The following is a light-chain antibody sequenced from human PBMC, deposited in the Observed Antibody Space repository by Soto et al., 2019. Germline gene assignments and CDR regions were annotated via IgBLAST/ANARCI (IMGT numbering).Light chain of an antibody. V-gene: IGKV1-33*01. CDR3: QQFDDVPYS. J-gene: IGKJ2*03. CDR2: DAS. CDR1: QDITNF. Sequence: DIQMTQSPSSLSASVGDRVTITCQASQDITNFLNWYQQKPGKAPKLLIYDASSLQTGVPSSFSGNGSGTDFSFTISSLQPEDIATYYCQQFDDVPYSFGQGTKVAIK.